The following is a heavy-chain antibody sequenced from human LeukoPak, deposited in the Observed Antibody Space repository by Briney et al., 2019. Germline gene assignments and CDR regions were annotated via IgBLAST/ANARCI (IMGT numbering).Heavy chain of an antibody. CDR2: INSDGSST. CDR3: ARAEEAAAGYYYYGMDV. CDR1: GFTFSSYW. D-gene: IGHD6-13*01. J-gene: IGHJ6*02. V-gene: IGHV3-74*01. Sequence: GGSLRLSCAASGFTFSSYWMHWVRQAPGKGLVWVSRINSDGSSTSYADSVKGRFTISRDNAKNTLYLQMNSLRAEDTAVYYCARAEEAAAGYYYYGMDVWGQGTTVTVSS.